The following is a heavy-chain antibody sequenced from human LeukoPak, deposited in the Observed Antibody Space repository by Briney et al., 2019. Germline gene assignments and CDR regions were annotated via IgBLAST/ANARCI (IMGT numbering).Heavy chain of an antibody. J-gene: IGHJ4*02. CDR1: GYSFTSYW. D-gene: IGHD2-2*01. CDR2: IDPSDSYT. Sequence: GESLRISCKGSGYSFTSYWISWVRQMPGKGLEWMGRIDPSDSYTNYSPSFQGHVTISADKSISTAYLQWSSLKASGTAMYYCARQDCSSTSCYYYFDYWGQGTLVTVSS. V-gene: IGHV5-10-1*01. CDR3: ARQDCSSTSCYYYFDY.